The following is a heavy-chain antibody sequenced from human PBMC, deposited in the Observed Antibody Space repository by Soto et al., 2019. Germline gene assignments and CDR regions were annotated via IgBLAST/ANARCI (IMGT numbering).Heavy chain of an antibody. D-gene: IGHD2-15*01. CDR2: ISDSGSGT. J-gene: IGHJ6*02. CDR1: GFRFSNYA. V-gene: IGHV3-23*01. Sequence: GGSLRLSCVGSGFRFSNYAMTWARQGPGRGLEWVSTISDSGSGTYYADSVKGRFNISRDNSKSTLYLQMHSLRAEDTAVYFCSNGGDIVTYGMDVWGQGTTVTVSS. CDR3: SNGGDIVTYGMDV.